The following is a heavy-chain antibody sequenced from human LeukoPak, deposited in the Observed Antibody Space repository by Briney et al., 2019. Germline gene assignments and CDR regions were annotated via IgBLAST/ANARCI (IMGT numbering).Heavy chain of an antibody. CDR3: ARGANTWYFDL. Sequence: ASVKVSCKASGYTFTSYDINWVRQTTGQGLEWMGWMNPNSGNAGYAQKFQGRVTMTRDTSTSTVYMELSSLRYEDAAVYYCARGANTWYFDLWGRGTLVTVSS. J-gene: IGHJ2*01. D-gene: IGHD2/OR15-2a*01. CDR1: GYTFTSYD. CDR2: MNPNSGNA. V-gene: IGHV1-8*01.